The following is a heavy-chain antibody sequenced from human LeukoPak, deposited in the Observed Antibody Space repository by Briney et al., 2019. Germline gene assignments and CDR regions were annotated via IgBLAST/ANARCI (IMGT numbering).Heavy chain of an antibody. CDR1: GFTFSSYG. Sequence: GGSLRLLCAASGFTFSSYGMHGVRQAPGKGREGVAFIWHDGSNKYYADSVKGRFTISRDNSKNTLYLQMNSLRAEDTPVYYCAKEPYYDSRAYYYAFDYWGQGTLVTVSS. D-gene: IGHD3-22*01. CDR2: IWHDGSNK. V-gene: IGHV3-30*02. J-gene: IGHJ4*02. CDR3: AKEPYYDSRAYYYAFDY.